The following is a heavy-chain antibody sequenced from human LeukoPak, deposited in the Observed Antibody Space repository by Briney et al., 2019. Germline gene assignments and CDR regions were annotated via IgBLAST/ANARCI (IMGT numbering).Heavy chain of an antibody. D-gene: IGHD2-2*01. V-gene: IGHV4-38-2*02. CDR1: GYSISSGYY. J-gene: IGHJ4*02. CDR3: AIQVVPAAPYYFDY. CDR2: IYHRGST. Sequence: SETLSLTCTVSGYSISSGYYWGWIRQPPGKGLEWIGSIYHRGSTYYNPSLKSRVTISVDTSKNQFSLKLSSVTAADTAVYYCAIQVVPAAPYYFDYWGQGTLVTVSS.